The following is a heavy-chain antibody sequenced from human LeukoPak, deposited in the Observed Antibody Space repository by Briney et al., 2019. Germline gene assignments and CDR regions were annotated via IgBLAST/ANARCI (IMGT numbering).Heavy chain of an antibody. J-gene: IGHJ4*02. CDR1: GYSISSGYY. Sequence: PSETLSLTCTVSGYSISSGYYWGWIRQPPGKGLEWIGSVHHSGSTYYNPSLKSRVTMSVDTSKNQFSLNLSSVAAADTAVYYCARAEAVAGSGYWGQGTQVTVSS. CDR3: ARAEAVAGSGY. D-gene: IGHD6-19*01. CDR2: VHHSGST. V-gene: IGHV4-38-2*02.